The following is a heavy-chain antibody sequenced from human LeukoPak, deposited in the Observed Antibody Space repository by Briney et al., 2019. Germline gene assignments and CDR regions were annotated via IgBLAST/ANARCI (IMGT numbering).Heavy chain of an antibody. V-gene: IGHV3-33*06. CDR3: AKHGYCSGISCFFDF. J-gene: IGHJ4*02. D-gene: IGHD2-2*03. CDR2: VWYNENSG. CDR1: GFNFNTYA. Sequence: PGGSLRLSCAASGFNFNTYAIHWVRQAPGKGLDWVALVWYNENSGYYADSVKGRFSISRDSSKNTLYLQMNSLRAEDTALYYCAKHGYCSGISCFFDFWGQGTLVTVSS.